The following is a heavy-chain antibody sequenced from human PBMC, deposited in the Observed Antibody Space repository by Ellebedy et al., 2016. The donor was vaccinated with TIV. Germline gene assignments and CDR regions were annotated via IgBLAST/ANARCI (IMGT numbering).Heavy chain of an antibody. V-gene: IGHV3-53*01. CDR1: GFTVSSNY. CDR2: IYSGGII. CDR3: AGDIATAGWGGY. J-gene: IGHJ4*02. Sequence: GGSLRLSXAASGFTVSSNYMSWVRQAPGKGLEWVSVIYSGGIIYYADSVKGRFNISRDNSKNTLYLQMNSLRAEDTGVYYCAGDIATAGWGGYWGQGTLVTVSS. D-gene: IGHD6-13*01.